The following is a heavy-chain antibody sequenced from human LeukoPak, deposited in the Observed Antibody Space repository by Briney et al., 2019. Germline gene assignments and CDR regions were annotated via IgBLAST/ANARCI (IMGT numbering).Heavy chain of an antibody. CDR3: AKETDYNYIYYFDY. J-gene: IGHJ4*02. D-gene: IGHD5-24*01. Sequence: GGSLRLSCAVSGFTFSNYAMTWVRQAPGKGLEWVSVISGSGSNTDYADSVKGRFTISRDNSKNTLYLLMNSLRAEDTAVYSCAKETDYNYIYYFDYWGQGTLVTVSS. CDR2: ISGSGSNT. V-gene: IGHV3-23*01. CDR1: GFTFSNYA.